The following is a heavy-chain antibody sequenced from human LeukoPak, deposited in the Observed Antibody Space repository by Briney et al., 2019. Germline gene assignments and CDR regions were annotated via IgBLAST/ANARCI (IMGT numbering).Heavy chain of an antibody. CDR2: ISSSSSYI. D-gene: IGHD6-19*01. V-gene: IGHV3-21*01. CDR3: ARDWDLGFRLAWYFDL. CDR1: GFTFSSYS. J-gene: IGHJ2*01. Sequence: KPGGSLRLSCAASGFTFSSYSMNCVRQAPGKGLEWVASISSSSSYIYYADSVKGRFTISRDNAKNSLYLRMNSLRAEDTAVYYCARDWDLGFRLAWYFDLWGRGTLVTVSS.